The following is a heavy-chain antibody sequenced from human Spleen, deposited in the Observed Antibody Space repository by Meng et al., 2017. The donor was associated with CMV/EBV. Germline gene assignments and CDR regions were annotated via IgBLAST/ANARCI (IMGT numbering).Heavy chain of an antibody. CDR2: IYHSGST. D-gene: IGHD2-21*02. CDR1: CGSISSGGYS. Sequence: PEFGSGLGKPSQTLSLTRAVSCGSISSGGYSWSWIRQPPGKGLEWIGYIYHSGSTYYNPSLKSRVTISVDRSKNQFSLKLSSVTAADTAVYYCARVVTALWGYYFDYWGQGTLVTVSS. J-gene: IGHJ4*02. CDR3: ARVVTALWGYYFDY. V-gene: IGHV4-30-2*01.